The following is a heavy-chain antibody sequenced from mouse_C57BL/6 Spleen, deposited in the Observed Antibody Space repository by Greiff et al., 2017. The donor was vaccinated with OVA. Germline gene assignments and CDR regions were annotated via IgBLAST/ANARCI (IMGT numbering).Heavy chain of an antibody. D-gene: IGHD3-1*01. CDR2: ISYDGSN. V-gene: IGHV3-6*01. CDR1: GYSITSGYY. CDR3: ARDRGGYYFDY. Sequence: EVQVVESGPGLVKPSQSLSLTCSVTGYSITSGYYWNWIRQFPGNKLEWMGYISYDGSNNYNPSLKNRISITRDTSKNQFFLKLNSVTTEDTATYYCARDRGGYYFDYWGQGTTLTVSS. J-gene: IGHJ2*01.